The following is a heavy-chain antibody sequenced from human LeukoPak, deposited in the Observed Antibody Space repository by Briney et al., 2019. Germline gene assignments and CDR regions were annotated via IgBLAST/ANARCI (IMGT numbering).Heavy chain of an antibody. CDR3: ARVNEIRLGELSFLDY. Sequence: PGGSLRLSCAASGFTFSNYWMHWARQAPGKGLVWVSRINSDGSSTNYADSVKGRFTISRDNSKNTLYLQMNSLRAEDTAVYYCARVNEIRLGELSFLDYWGQGTLVTVSS. CDR2: INSDGSST. D-gene: IGHD3-16*02. J-gene: IGHJ4*02. V-gene: IGHV3-74*01. CDR1: GFTFSNYW.